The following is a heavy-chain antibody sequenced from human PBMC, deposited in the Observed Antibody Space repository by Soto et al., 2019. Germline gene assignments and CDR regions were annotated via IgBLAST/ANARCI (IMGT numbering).Heavy chain of an antibody. J-gene: IGHJ6*03. V-gene: IGHV4-34*01. CDR2: INHSGST. D-gene: IGHD6-6*01. CDR1: GGSFSGYY. Sequence: SETLSLTCAVYGGSFSGYYWSWIRQPPGKGLEWIGEINHSGSTNYNPSLKSRVTISVDTSKNQFSLKLSSVTAEDTAVYYCARLEEEAHYYYYYYMDVWGKGTTVTVSS. CDR3: ARLEEEAHYYYYYYMDV.